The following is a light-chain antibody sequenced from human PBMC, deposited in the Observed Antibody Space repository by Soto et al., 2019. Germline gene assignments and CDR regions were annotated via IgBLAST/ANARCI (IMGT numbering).Light chain of an antibody. CDR3: QDYSPYSWT. J-gene: IGKJ1*01. V-gene: IGKV1-5*01. CDR1: QDISNY. CDR2: DAS. Sequence: DMQMTQSPSSLSASEGDRVTSTCQASQDISNYLNWYQQKPGKAPKLLIYDASSLESGVPSRFSGSGSGTEFTLTISSLQPDDFATYYCQDYSPYSWTFGQGTMV.